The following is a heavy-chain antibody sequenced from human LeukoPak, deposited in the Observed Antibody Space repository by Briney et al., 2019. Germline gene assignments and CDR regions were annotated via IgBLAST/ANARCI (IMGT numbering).Heavy chain of an antibody. J-gene: IGHJ6*03. CDR2: INHSGST. V-gene: IGHV4-34*01. CDR3: ARDSVLMVYARYYYYMDV. D-gene: IGHD2-8*01. CDR1: GFTFSSYW. Sequence: GSLRLSCAASGFTFSSYWMTWIRQPPGKGLEWIGEINHSGSTNYNPSLKSRVTISVDTSKNQFSLKLSSVTAADTAVYYCARDSVLMVYARYYYYMDVWGKGTTVTVSS.